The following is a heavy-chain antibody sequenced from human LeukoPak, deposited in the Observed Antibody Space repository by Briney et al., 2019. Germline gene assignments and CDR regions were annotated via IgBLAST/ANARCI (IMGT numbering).Heavy chain of an antibody. V-gene: IGHV3-30*09. CDR3: ASNFYDVGGYYYRTPVQY. D-gene: IGHD3-22*01. J-gene: IGHJ4*02. CDR1: RFTFTTLSDYV. CDR2: VSYDGGSE. Sequence: PGKSLRLSCAASRFTFTTLSDYVMHWARQAPGKGLEWVAAVSYDGGSEYYADSVKGRFAVSRDNSKNTLYLQMRSLRPEDTAVYYCASNFYDVGGYYYRTPVQYWGQGTPVTVSS.